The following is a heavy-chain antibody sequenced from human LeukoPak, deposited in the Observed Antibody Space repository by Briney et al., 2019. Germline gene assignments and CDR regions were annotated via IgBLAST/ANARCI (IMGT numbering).Heavy chain of an antibody. CDR3: ARDPLLWFGEAGGYMDV. V-gene: IGHV1-46*01. J-gene: IGHJ6*03. Sequence: ASVKVSCKASRYTFTGYYMHWVRQAPGQGLEWMGIINPSGGSTSYAQKFQGRVTMTRDMSTSTVYMELSSLRSEDTAVYYCARDPLLWFGEAGGYMDVWGKGTTVTVSS. D-gene: IGHD3-10*01. CDR1: RYTFTGYY. CDR2: INPSGGST.